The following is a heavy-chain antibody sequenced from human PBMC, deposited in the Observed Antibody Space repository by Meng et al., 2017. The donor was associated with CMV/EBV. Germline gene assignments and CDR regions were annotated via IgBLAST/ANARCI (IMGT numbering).Heavy chain of an antibody. CDR2: INHSGST. Sequence: SETLSLTCAVYGGSFSGYYWSWIRQPPGKGLEWIGEINHSGSTNYNPSLKSRVTISVDTSKNQFSLKLSSVTAADTAVYYCATGGGYRFDYWGQGTLVTVSS. V-gene: IGHV4-34*01. CDR1: GGSFSGYY. J-gene: IGHJ4*02. CDR3: ATGGGYRFDY. D-gene: IGHD1-26*01.